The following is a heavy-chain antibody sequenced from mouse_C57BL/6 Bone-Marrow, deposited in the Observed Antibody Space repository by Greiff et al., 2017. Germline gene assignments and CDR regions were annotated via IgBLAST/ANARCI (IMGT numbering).Heavy chain of an antibody. CDR1: GYTFTDYY. V-gene: IGHV1-76*01. Sequence: VKLMESGAELVRPGASVKLSCKASGYTFTDYYINWVKQRPGQGLEWIARIYPGSGNTYYNEKFKGKATLTAEKSSSTAYMQLSSLTSEDSAVYFCARSVPTIVTTGFAYWGQGTLVTVSA. CDR2: IYPGSGNT. CDR3: ARSVPTIVTTGFAY. D-gene: IGHD2-5*01. J-gene: IGHJ3*01.